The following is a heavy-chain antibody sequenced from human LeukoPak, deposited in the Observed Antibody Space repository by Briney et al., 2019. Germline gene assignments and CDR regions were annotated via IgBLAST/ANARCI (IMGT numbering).Heavy chain of an antibody. CDR3: AKEAKPDPRGWAARPYYFDY. V-gene: IGHV3-30-3*01. CDR1: GFTFSSYA. D-gene: IGHD6-6*01. Sequence: GRSLRLSCAASGFTFSSYAMHRVRQAPGKGLEWVAVISYDGSNKYYADSVKGRFTISRVNSKNTLYLQMNSLRAEDTAVYYCAKEAKPDPRGWAARPYYFDYWGQGTLVTVSS. CDR2: ISYDGSNK. J-gene: IGHJ4*02.